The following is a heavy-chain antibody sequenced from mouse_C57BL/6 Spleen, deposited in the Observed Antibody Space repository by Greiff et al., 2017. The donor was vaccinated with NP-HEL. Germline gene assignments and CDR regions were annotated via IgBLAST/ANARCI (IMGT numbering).Heavy chain of an antibody. Sequence: QVQLQQPGAELVRPGSSVKLSCKASGYTFTSYWMHWVKQRPIQGLEWIGNIDPSDSETHYNQKFKDKATLTVDKSSSTAYMQLSSLTAEDSAVYYCARRYYGSRYAMDYWGQGTSVTVSS. D-gene: IGHD1-1*01. CDR2: IDPSDSET. CDR1: GYTFTSYW. J-gene: IGHJ4*01. V-gene: IGHV1-52*01. CDR3: ARRYYGSRYAMDY.